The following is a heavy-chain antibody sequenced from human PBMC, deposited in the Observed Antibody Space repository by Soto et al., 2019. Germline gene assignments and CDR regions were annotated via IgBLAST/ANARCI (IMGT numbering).Heavy chain of an antibody. J-gene: IGHJ6*02. D-gene: IGHD3-3*01. CDR3: ARGPGVLRFLEWVPVYYGMDV. V-gene: IGHV3-48*02. CDR2: ISSSSSTI. CDR1: GVTFSSYS. Sequence: PGGSLRLSCAASGVTFSSYSMNWVRQAPGKGLEWVSYISSSSSTIYYADSVKGRFTISRDNAKNSLYLQMNSLRDEDTAVYYCARGPGVLRFLEWVPVYYGMDVWGQGTTVTVSS.